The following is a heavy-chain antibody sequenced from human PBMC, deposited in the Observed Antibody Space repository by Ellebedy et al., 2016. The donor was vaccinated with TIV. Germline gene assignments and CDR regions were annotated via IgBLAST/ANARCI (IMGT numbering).Heavy chain of an antibody. J-gene: IGHJ6*02. CDR2: IRSSGTTI. D-gene: IGHD5-24*01. CDR1: GFSLSDYY. V-gene: IGHV3-11*01. Sequence: GESLKISXAASGFSLSDYYMNWIRQAPGKGLEWVSYIRSSGTTIYYADSVKGRFTISRDNAKKSLDLQMNNLRAEDTAVYYCARGKKGTIDYHHYYGMDVWGQGTSVTVSS. CDR3: ARGKKGTIDYHHYYGMDV.